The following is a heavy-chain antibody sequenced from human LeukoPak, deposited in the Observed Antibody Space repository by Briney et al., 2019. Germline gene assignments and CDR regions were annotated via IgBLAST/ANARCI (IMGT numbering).Heavy chain of an antibody. CDR1: GYTFTGYY. V-gene: IGHV1-2*02. D-gene: IGHD3-16*01. CDR2: INPNSGGT. Sequence: ASVKVSCTASGYTFTGYYMHWVRQAPGQGLEWMGWINPNSGGTNYAQKFQGRVTMTRDTSISTAYMELSRLRSDDTAVYYCARVLKARWGIYYFDYWGQGTLVTVSS. CDR3: ARVLKARWGIYYFDY. J-gene: IGHJ4*02.